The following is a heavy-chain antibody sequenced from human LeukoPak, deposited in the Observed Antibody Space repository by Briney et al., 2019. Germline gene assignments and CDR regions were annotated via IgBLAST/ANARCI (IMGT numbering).Heavy chain of an antibody. CDR2: ISGSGGST. V-gene: IGHV3-23*01. D-gene: IGHD1-26*01. Sequence: PGGSLRLSCAASGFTFSSYAMSWVRQAPGKGLEWVSAISGSGGSTYYADSVKGRFTISGDNSKNTLYLQMNSLRAEDTGVYYCAKFVEGGSYPDAFDIWGQGTMVTVSS. CDR3: AKFVEGGSYPDAFDI. CDR1: GFTFSSYA. J-gene: IGHJ3*02.